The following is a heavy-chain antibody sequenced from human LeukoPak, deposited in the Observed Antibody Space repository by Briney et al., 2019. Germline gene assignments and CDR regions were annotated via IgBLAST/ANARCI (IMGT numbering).Heavy chain of an antibody. V-gene: IGHV3-23*01. CDR1: GFTFSGYA. J-gene: IGHJ4*02. Sequence: GGSLRLSCAASGFTFSGYAMSWVRQAPGKGLEWVSAISGSGGSTYYEDSVKGRFTISRDNSKNTLYLQMNSLRAEDTAVYYCAKNSGGTCYSHLDYWGQGTLVTVSS. D-gene: IGHD2-15*01. CDR2: ISGSGGST. CDR3: AKNSGGTCYSHLDY.